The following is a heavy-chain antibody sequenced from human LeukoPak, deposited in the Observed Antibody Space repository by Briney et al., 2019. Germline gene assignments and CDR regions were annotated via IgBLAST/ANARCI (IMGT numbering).Heavy chain of an antibody. D-gene: IGHD3-10*01. Sequence: GESLKISCKGSGYSFTSYWISWVRQMPGKGLEWMGRIDPSDSYTNYSPSFQGHVTISADKSISTAYLQWSSPKASDTAMYYCARLAVKGGSGSYYKRSSYGMDVWGKGTTVTVSS. CDR2: IDPSDSYT. CDR1: GYSFTSYW. CDR3: ARLAVKGGSGSYYKRSSYGMDV. V-gene: IGHV5-10-1*01. J-gene: IGHJ6*04.